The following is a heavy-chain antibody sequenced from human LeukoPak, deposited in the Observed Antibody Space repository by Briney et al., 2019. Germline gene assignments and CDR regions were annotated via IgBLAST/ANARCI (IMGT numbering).Heavy chain of an antibody. J-gene: IGHJ4*02. CDR2: IWHDGSYK. V-gene: IGHV3-33*06. D-gene: IGHD1-26*01. CDR3: AKDGVGATSLDC. Sequence: PGGSLRLSCAASGSTFSRYGMHWVRQAPGKGLEWVAVIWHDGSYKYYADSVKGRFTISRDSSKNTLYLQMNSLRAEDTAVYYCAKDGVGATSLDCWGQGTLVTVSS. CDR1: GSTFSRYG.